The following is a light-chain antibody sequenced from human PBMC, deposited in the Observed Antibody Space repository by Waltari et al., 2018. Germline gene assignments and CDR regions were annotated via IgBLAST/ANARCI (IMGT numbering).Light chain of an antibody. CDR2: WAS. CDR3: QQYYTTPCT. Sequence: DTVLTQSPDSLALPLGEREPISFRSSHSVLSSTNCNNYLAWYHQRPGQPPKLLFYWASTRVSGVPDRFDGSGSGTDFTLTISSLQAEDLAVYYCQQYYTTPCTFGQGTRLEIK. J-gene: IGKJ2*02. CDR1: HSVLSSTNCNNY. V-gene: IGKV4-1*01.